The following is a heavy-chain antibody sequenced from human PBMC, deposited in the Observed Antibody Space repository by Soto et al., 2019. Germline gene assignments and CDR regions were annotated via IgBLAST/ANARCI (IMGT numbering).Heavy chain of an antibody. Sequence: WETLSLTCAVNGGSLSGYYCSWIRQSPGKGLEWIGEINHRGSSDYNPSLKRRVTLSIDASMNHVTLELTSVTAADTAVYYYDSSGAEGSYYYYGMDVWGQGTTVTVSS. CDR1: GGSLSGYY. J-gene: IGHJ6*02. CDR3: DSSGAEGSYYYYGMDV. D-gene: IGHD3-22*01. V-gene: IGHV4-34*01. CDR2: INHRGSS.